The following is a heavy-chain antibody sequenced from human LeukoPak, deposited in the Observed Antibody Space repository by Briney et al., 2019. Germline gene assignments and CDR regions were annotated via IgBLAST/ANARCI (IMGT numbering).Heavy chain of an antibody. J-gene: IGHJ4*02. V-gene: IGHV1-2*02. CDR2: INPNDGDT. D-gene: IGHD2-15*01. Sequence: ASVKVSCKASGYTFTDYYMHWVRQAPGQGFEWMGWINPNDGDTNYAQKLQGRATMTRDTSISTAHMEVSRRRSDDTAVYYCARANFLDGGSSACLFDDWGEGTLVTVSS. CDR1: GYTFTDYY. CDR3: ARANFLDGGSSACLFDD.